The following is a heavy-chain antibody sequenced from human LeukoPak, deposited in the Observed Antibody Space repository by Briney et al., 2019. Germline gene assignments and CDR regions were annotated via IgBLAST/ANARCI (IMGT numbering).Heavy chain of an antibody. V-gene: IGHV4-34*01. J-gene: IGHJ4*02. D-gene: IGHD2-21*02. Sequence: SETLSLTCAVYGGSFSGYYWSWIRKPPGKGLEWIGEINHSGSTNYNPSLKSRVTISVDTSKNQFSLKLSSVTAADTAVYYCARARSVVTAFDYWGQGTLVTVSS. CDR3: ARARSVVTAFDY. CDR2: INHSGST. CDR1: GGSFSGYY.